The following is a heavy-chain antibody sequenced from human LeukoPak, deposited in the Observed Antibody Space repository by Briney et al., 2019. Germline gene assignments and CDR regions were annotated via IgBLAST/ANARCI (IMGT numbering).Heavy chain of an antibody. J-gene: IGHJ3*02. CDR3: AKCRSLVPAATGDAFDI. CDR1: GFTFSSYA. D-gene: IGHD2-2*01. V-gene: IGHV3-23*01. CDR2: ISGSGGST. Sequence: GGSLRLSCAASGFTFSSYAMSWVRQAPGKGLEWVSAISGSGGSTYYADSVKGRFTISRDNSKNTLYLQMNSLRAEDTAVYYCAKCRSLVPAATGDAFDIWGQGTMVTVSS.